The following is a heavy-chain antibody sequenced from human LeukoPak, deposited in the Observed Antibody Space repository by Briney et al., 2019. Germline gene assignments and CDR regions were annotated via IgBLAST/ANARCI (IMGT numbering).Heavy chain of an antibody. CDR2: IIPIFGTA. Sequence: SVKVSCKASGGTFSSYAISWVRQAPGQGLEWMGGIIPIFGTANYAQKFQGRVTITTDESTSTAYMELSSLRSEDTAVYYCASLNLVGATVDVWGKGTTVTVSS. CDR1: GGTFSSYA. J-gene: IGHJ6*04. CDR3: ASLNLVGATVDV. V-gene: IGHV1-69*05. D-gene: IGHD1-26*01.